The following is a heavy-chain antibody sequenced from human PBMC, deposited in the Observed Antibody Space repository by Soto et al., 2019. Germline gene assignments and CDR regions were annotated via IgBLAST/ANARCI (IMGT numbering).Heavy chain of an antibody. Sequence: EVQLVESGGGLVQPGGSRSLPLAASGFTLSVRPRHWVRQAPGKGLVWVSGIDNAGTDSTYADSVKGRFTSSRDNAKNMLYLQMNSLRVEDTAVYYCARGWFGPDVWGKGTTVTVSS. V-gene: IGHV3-74*01. CDR3: ARGWFGPDV. J-gene: IGHJ6*04. CDR2: IDNAGTDS. CDR1: GFTLSVRP. D-gene: IGHD3-10*01.